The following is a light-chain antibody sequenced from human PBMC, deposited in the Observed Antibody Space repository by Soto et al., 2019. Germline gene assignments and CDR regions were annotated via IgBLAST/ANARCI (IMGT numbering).Light chain of an antibody. V-gene: IGKV2-28*01. CDR2: LGS. CDR3: MQALQTLWYT. CDR1: QSLLHSNGYNY. J-gene: IGKJ2*01. Sequence: DIVMTQSPLSLPVTPGEPASISCRSSQSLLHSNGYNYLDWYLQKTGQSPQLLIYLGSNRASGVPDRFSGSGSGTDFTLKISRVEAEDVGVYYCMQALQTLWYTFGQGTKLEIK.